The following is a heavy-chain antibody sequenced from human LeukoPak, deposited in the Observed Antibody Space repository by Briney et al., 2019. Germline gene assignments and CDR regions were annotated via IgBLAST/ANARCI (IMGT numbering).Heavy chain of an antibody. J-gene: IGHJ4*02. CDR3: ARVAGIVGATLFDY. V-gene: IGHV4-4*09. Sequence: SETLSLTCTVSGGSISSYYWSWIRQPPGKGLEWIGYIYTSGSTNYNPSLKSRVTISVGTSKNQFSLKLSSVTAADTAVYYCARVAGIVGATLFDYWGQGTLVTVSS. CDR2: IYTSGST. D-gene: IGHD1-26*01. CDR1: GGSISSYY.